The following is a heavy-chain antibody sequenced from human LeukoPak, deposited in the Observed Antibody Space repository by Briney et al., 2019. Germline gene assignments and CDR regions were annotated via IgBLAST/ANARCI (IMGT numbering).Heavy chain of an antibody. CDR1: GFTFSSYE. CDR3: AREIVSAVAGNFDH. J-gene: IGHJ4*02. Sequence: PGGSLRLSCAASGFTFSSYEMNWVRQAPGKGLEWVSYISSSGDTRTYEDSVKGRFTISRDNAKNSLYLEMKSLRAEDTAVYYCAREIVSAVAGNFDHWGQGTRVTVSS. V-gene: IGHV3-48*03. D-gene: IGHD6-19*01. CDR2: ISSSGDTR.